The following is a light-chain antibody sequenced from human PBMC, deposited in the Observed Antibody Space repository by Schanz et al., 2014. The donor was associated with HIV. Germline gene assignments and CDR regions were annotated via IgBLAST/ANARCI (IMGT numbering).Light chain of an antibody. CDR3: GTWDSSLSAGWV. V-gene: IGLV1-44*01. J-gene: IGLJ3*02. CDR2: NNN. CDR1: GSNIGSRT. Sequence: QSVLTQPPSASGTPGQRVTITCSGSGSNIGSRTVDWYYQLPGTAPRLLIHNNNQRPSGVPDRFSGSKSGTSATLGITGLQTGDEADYYCGTWDSSLSAGWVFGGGTKLTVL.